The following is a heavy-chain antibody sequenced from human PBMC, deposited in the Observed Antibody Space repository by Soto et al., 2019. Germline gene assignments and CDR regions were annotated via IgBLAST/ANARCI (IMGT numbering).Heavy chain of an antibody. V-gene: IGHV1-18*01. J-gene: IGHJ6*02. D-gene: IGHD2-21*01. CDR2: ISTDNGNT. CDR3: ARDVPDTSLFFYYYGMDV. CDR1: GYSFTSYG. Sequence: QVHLVQSGAEVRKPGASVKVSCKAFGYSFTSYGISWVRQAPGQGLEWMGWISTDNGNTNYAHNLQGRVSMTIDPSTSTAYMELWSLGSDDTAVYYCARDVPDTSLFFYYYGMDVWGQGTTVTVSS.